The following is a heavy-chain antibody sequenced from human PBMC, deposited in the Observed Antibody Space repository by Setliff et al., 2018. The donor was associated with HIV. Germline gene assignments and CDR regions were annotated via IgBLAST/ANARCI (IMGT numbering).Heavy chain of an antibody. CDR2: ISTHSDYSVNK. J-gene: IGHJ6*03. D-gene: IGHD3-10*01. CDR3: ARDLFTSGSDRSRQAGYYYYYYIDV. CDR1: GYTFTSYG. V-gene: IGHV1-18*01. Sequence: GASVKVSCKAFGYTFTSYGINWVRQAPGQGLEWMGWISTHSDYSVNKNYAQKFQGRVTLTTDTSTSTAYMELRSLRSDDTAVYYCARDLFTSGSDRSRQAGYYYYYYIDVWGKGTTVTVSS.